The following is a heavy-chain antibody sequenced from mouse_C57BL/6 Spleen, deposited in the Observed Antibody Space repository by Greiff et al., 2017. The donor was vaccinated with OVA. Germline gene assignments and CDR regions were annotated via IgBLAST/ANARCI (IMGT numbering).Heavy chain of an antibody. CDR2: IDPETGGT. D-gene: IGHD1-1*01. Sequence: VQGVESGAELVRPGASVTLSCKASGYTFTDYEMHWVKQTPVHGLEWIGAIDPETGGTAYNQKFKGKAILTADKSSSTAYMELRSLTSEDSAVYYCTNYYGSSWYFDYWGQGTTLTVSS. V-gene: IGHV1-15*01. CDR3: TNYYGSSWYFDY. J-gene: IGHJ2*01. CDR1: GYTFTDYE.